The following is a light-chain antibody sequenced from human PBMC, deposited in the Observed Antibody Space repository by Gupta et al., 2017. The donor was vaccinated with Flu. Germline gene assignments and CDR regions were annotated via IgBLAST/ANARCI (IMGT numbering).Light chain of an antibody. J-gene: IGKJ2*01. CDR2: AAS. CDR1: QGVSTY. Sequence: DTQMTQSPFSLSASVGDRVTITCRASQGVSTYLNWYQQKPGQAPKLLISAASTLRSGFPSRFSGSGSGTDFTLSISRLQREDFATYYCQQRVTAPYTFGQGTRVQIK. V-gene: IGKV1-39*01. CDR3: QQRVTAPYT.